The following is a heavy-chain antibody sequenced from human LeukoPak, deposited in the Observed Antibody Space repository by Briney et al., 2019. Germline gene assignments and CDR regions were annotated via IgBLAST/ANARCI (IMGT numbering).Heavy chain of an antibody. CDR2: INPNSGGT. Sequence: GASVKVSCKASGDTFTGYYMHWVRQAPGQGLEWMGWINPNSGGTNYAQKFQGRVTMTRDTSISTAYMELSRLRSDDTAVYYCARGEVVPAASYNWFDPWGQGTLVTVSS. J-gene: IGHJ5*02. CDR3: ARGEVVPAASYNWFDP. V-gene: IGHV1-2*02. CDR1: GDTFTGYY. D-gene: IGHD2-2*01.